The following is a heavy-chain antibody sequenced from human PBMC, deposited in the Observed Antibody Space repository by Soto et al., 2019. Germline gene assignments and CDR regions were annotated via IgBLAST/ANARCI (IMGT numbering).Heavy chain of an antibody. Sequence: ASVKLSCKASGYTFTSYYMHWVRQAPGQGLEWMGIINPSGGSTSYAQKFQGRVTMTRDTSTSTVYMELSSLRSEDTAVYYCARAPPGAWFDPWGQGTLVTVSS. CDR2: INPSGGST. CDR3: ARAPPGAWFDP. D-gene: IGHD1-26*01. CDR1: GYTFTSYY. J-gene: IGHJ5*02. V-gene: IGHV1-46*03.